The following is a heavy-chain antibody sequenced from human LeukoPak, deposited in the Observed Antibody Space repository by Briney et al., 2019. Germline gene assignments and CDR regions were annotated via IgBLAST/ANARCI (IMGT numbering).Heavy chain of an antibody. CDR3: ARSEEMATIDY. Sequence: ASVKVSCKASGGTFSSYSISWVRLAPGQGLEWVGRIIPILGIANYAQKFQGRVTITADKSTSTAYMELSSLRSEDTAVYYCARSEEMATIDYWGQGTLVTVSS. J-gene: IGHJ4*02. V-gene: IGHV1-69*02. CDR1: GGTFSSYS. CDR2: IIPILGIA. D-gene: IGHD5-24*01.